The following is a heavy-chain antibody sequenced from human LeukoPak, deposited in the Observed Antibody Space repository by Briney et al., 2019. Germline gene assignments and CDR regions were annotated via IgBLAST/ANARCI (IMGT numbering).Heavy chain of an antibody. CDR1: GFMLSSYW. CDR2: IKQDGSEK. CDR3: AREGSQSASGTYPGND. D-gene: IGHD1-26*01. J-gene: IGHJ4*02. Sequence: GGSLRLSCAASGFMLSSYWMSWVRQAPGKGLEWVANIKQDGSEKYYVDSVKGRFTISRDNAKNSLFLQMNRLRAEDTAVYFCAREGSQSASGTYPGNDWGQGTLATVSS. V-gene: IGHV3-7*01.